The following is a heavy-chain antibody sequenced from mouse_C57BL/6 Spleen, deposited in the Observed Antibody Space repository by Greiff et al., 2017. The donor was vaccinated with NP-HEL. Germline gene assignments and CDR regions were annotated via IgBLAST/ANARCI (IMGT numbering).Heavy chain of an antibody. V-gene: IGHV1-26*01. CDR2: INPNNGGT. CDR1: GYTFTDYY. CDR3: ARGIYYGSNFDY. Sequence: EVQLQQSGPELVKPGASVKISCKASGYTFTDYYMNWVKQSHGKSLEWIGDINPNNGGTSYNQKFKGKATLTVDKSSSTAYMELRSLTSEDSAVYYCARGIYYGSNFDYWGQGTTLTVSS. D-gene: IGHD1-1*01. J-gene: IGHJ2*01.